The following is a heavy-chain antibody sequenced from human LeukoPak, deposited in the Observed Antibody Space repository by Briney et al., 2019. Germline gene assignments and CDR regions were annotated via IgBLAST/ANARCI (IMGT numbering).Heavy chain of an antibody. J-gene: IGHJ4*02. Sequence: GGSLRLSCAASGFTVSRNHMNWVRQAPGKGLEWLSIIYSVGATYYADSVKGRFTISRDSSKNTLFLQMNRLRPEHAAVYYCAKAPVTTCRGAYCYPFDYWGQGTLVTVSS. CDR2: IYSVGAT. V-gene: IGHV3-66*01. D-gene: IGHD2-21*01. CDR3: AKAPVTTCRGAYCYPFDY. CDR1: GFTVSRNH.